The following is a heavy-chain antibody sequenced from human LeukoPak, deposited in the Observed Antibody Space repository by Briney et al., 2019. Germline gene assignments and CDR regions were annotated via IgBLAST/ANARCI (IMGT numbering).Heavy chain of an antibody. CDR1: GFTLSSYW. V-gene: IGHV3-7*01. CDR2: IEHHGSEK. J-gene: IGHJ4*02. CDR3: ARGPFVVINAPDY. Sequence: GGSLRLSSAASGFTLSSYWMTRVRQAPGKGLEWVANIEHHGSEKYYVDSVKGRFTISRDNAKNSLYLQMNSLRAEDTAVYYCARGPFVVINAPDYWGQGTLVTVSS. D-gene: IGHD2-21*01.